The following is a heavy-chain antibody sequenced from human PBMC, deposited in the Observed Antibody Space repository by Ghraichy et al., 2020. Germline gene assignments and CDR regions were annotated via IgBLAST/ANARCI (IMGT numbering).Heavy chain of an antibody. V-gene: IGHV3-7*01. CDR2: IKQDGSEK. D-gene: IGHD1-14*01. J-gene: IGHJ4*02. Sequence: GGSLRLSCAASGFNFNRFWMYWVRQAPGKGLEWVANIKQDGSEKYYEDSVKGRFTISRDNAKDSLYLQMNSLRAEDTAVYYCARDLPDAGIQPFDYWGQGALVTVSS. CDR3: ARDLPDAGIQPFDY. CDR1: GFNFNRFW.